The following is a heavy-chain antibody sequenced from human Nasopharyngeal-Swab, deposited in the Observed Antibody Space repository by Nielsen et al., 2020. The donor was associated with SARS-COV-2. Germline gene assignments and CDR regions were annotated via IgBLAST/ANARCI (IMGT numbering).Heavy chain of an antibody. V-gene: IGHV1-69*04. Sequence: ASVKVSCKASGGTFTTHAINWVRQAPGQGLEWMGRINPILGIADNAQKFQDRVTITVDKSTSTAYMELRSLTSEDTAVYYCARIHFVVGRGYFTGLDVWGQGTSVTVSS. CDR1: GGTFTTHA. J-gene: IGHJ6*02. CDR2: INPILGIA. CDR3: ARIHFVVGRGYFTGLDV. D-gene: IGHD2-21*01.